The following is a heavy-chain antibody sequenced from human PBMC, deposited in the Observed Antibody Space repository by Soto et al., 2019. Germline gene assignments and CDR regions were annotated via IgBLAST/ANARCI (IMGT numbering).Heavy chain of an antibody. J-gene: IGHJ4*02. D-gene: IGHD5-18*01. CDR1: GFTFSSYA. V-gene: IGHV3-23*01. CDR3: AKVPGARLTAMVVDY. CDR2: ISGSGGST. Sequence: EVQLLESGGGLVQPGGSLRLSCAASGFTFSSYAMSWVRQAPGKGLEWVSAISGSGGSTYYADSVKGRFTISRDNSKNPLYLQMNSLRAEDTAVYYCAKVPGARLTAMVVDYWGQGTLVTVSS.